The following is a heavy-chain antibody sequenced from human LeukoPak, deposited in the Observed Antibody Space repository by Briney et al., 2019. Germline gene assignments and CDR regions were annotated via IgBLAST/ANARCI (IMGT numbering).Heavy chain of an antibody. CDR1: GFTFSSYG. CDR2: IYYDGSNK. V-gene: IGHV3-33*01. Sequence: PGGSLRLSCAASGFTFSSYGMHWVRQAPGKGLDWVAMIYYDGSNKYYADSVRGRFTISRDNSRNTVYLQMNSLRVEDTAVYFCVRMGGDNGGKTVENWGQGTLVIVSS. J-gene: IGHJ4*02. D-gene: IGHD4-23*01. CDR3: VRMGGDNGGKTVEN.